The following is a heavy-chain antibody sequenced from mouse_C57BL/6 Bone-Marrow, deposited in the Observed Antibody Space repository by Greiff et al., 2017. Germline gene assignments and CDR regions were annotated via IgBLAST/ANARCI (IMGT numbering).Heavy chain of an antibody. Sequence: QVQLQQSGAELVRPGSSVKLSCKASGYTFTSYWMHWVKQRPIQGLEWIGNIDPSDSETHYNQKFKDKATLTVDKSSSTAYMQLSSLTSEDSAVYYCARGGVYDYEDWYFDVWGTGTTVTVSS. CDR2: IDPSDSET. D-gene: IGHD2-4*01. CDR1: GYTFTSYW. CDR3: ARGGVYDYEDWYFDV. V-gene: IGHV1-52*01. J-gene: IGHJ1*03.